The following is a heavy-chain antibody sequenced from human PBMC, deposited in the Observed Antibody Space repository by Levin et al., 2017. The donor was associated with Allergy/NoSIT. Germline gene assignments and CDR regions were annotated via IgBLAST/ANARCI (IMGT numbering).Heavy chain of an antibody. J-gene: IGHJ3*02. V-gene: IGHV4-59*01. D-gene: IGHD3-10*01. CDR2: IYYSGST. CDR3: ARGKTMVRGKLDI. CDR1: GGSISSYY. Sequence: SETLSLTCTVSGGSISSYYWNWIRQPPGKGLEWIGHIYYSGSTNYNPSLKSRVTISVDTSKNQFSLKMSSVTAADTAVYYCARGKTMVRGKLDIWGQGTMVTVSS.